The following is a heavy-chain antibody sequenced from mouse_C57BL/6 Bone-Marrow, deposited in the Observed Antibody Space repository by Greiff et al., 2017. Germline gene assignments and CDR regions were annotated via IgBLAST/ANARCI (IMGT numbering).Heavy chain of an antibody. CDR1: GFNIKDYY. CDR3: TTSFTTVVLMAY. V-gene: IGHV14-1*01. CDR2: IDPEDGDT. D-gene: IGHD1-1*01. J-gene: IGHJ4*01. Sequence: EVQLQQSGAELVRPGASVKLSCTASGFNIKDYYMHWVKQRPEQGLEWIGRIDPEDGDTEYAPKFQGKATMTADTSSNKAYLQLSSLTSEATAVYYCTTSFTTVVLMAYWGQGTSVTVSA.